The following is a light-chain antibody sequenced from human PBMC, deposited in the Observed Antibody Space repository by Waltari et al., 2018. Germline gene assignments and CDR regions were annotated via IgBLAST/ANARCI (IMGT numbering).Light chain of an antibody. J-gene: IGLJ3*02. Sequence: QSALTQPAPVSGSPGQSITISRTGTSSDGGDYNLVSWYQQHAGQVPKLIIYEVNKRPSGFSTRFSGSRSGNTASLTISGLQAEDEATYFCCSYAGTTSWLFGGGTKVTVL. CDR1: SSDGGDYNL. CDR3: CSYAGTTSWL. V-gene: IGLV2-23*02. CDR2: EVN.